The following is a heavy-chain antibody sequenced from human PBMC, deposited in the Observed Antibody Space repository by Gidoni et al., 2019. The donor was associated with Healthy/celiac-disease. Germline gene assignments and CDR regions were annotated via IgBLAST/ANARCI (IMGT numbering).Heavy chain of an antibody. Sequence: EVQLVESGGGLVKPGGSLRLSCAASGFTFSSYSMTWVRQAPGKGLEWVSSISSSSSYIYYADSVKGRFTISRDNAKNSLYLQMNSLRAEDTAVYYCARGGTLDYVADYYYYGMDVWGQGTTVTVSS. CDR1: GFTFSSYS. CDR2: ISSSSSYI. J-gene: IGHJ6*02. V-gene: IGHV3-21*01. CDR3: ARGGTLDYVADYYYYGMDV. D-gene: IGHD1-7*01.